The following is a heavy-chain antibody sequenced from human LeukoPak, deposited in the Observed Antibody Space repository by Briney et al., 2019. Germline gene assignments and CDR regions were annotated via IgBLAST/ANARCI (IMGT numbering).Heavy chain of an antibody. CDR1: GFTFSSYW. D-gene: IGHD2-2*01. CDR2: IKRKTDGGTT. Sequence: GGSLRLSCAASGFTFSSYWMSWVRQAPGKGLEWVGRIKRKTDGGTTDYAAPVKGRFTISRDDSKNTLYLQMNSLKTEDTAVYYCTTVEYQLPDYWFDPWGQGTLVTVSS. J-gene: IGHJ5*02. CDR3: TTVEYQLPDYWFDP. V-gene: IGHV3-15*01.